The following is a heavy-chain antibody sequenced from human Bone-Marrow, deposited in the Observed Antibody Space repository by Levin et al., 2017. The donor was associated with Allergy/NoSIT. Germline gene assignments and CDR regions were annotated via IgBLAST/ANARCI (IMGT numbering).Heavy chain of an antibody. CDR3: ARPQLDPYNWFDP. Sequence: ASVKVSCKASGYTFTGYYMHWVRQAPGQGLEWMGRINPNSGGTNYAQKFQGRVTMTRDTSISTAYMELSRLRSDDTAVYYCARPQLDPYNWFDPWGQGTLVTVSS. J-gene: IGHJ5*02. V-gene: IGHV1-2*06. CDR1: GYTFTGYY. D-gene: IGHD1-1*01. CDR2: INPNSGGT.